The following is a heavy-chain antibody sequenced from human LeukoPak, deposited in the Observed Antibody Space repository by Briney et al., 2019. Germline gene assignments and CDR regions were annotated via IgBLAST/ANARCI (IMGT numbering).Heavy chain of an antibody. J-gene: IGHJ4*02. V-gene: IGHV3-33*01. D-gene: IGHD4-17*01. CDR3: ARDVPYGDYVGGADY. CDR1: GFTFSSYG. Sequence: PGRSLRLSCAASGFTFSSYGMHWVRQAPGKGLEWVAVIWYDGSNKYYADSVKGRFTISRDNSKNTLYLQMNSLRAEDTAVYYCARDVPYGDYVGGADYWGQGTLVTVSS. CDR2: IWYDGSNK.